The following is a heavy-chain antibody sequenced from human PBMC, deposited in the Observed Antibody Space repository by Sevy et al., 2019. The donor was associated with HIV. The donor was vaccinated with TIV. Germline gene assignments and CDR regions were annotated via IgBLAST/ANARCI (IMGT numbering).Heavy chain of an antibody. CDR3: AGASCFGVANNFFDY. V-gene: IGHV7-4-1*02. Sequence: ASVKVSCKASKNTFTNYDINWVRQAPGQGLEWMGWINTNTGDPTYAQVFTRRFVFSLDISVGTAYLQISSLKAEDTAVYYCAGASCFGVANNFFDYWGQGTLVTVSS. CDR1: KNTFTNYD. CDR2: INTNTGDP. J-gene: IGHJ4*02. D-gene: IGHD3-3*01.